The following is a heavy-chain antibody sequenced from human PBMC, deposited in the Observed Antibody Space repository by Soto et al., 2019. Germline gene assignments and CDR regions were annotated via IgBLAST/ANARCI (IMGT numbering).Heavy chain of an antibody. D-gene: IGHD3-16*01. CDR2: ISSTSSYI. CDR3: AGRARAGGGMDV. Sequence: EVQLVESGGGLVKPGGSLRLSCVGSGFTFGNQTLTWVRQAPGKGLEWVASISSTSSYIHYADSVKGRFTISRDNSTTSLFFLMSTLTAEETALKCWAGRARAGGGMDVGGQGTSVSV. CDR1: GFTFGNQT. V-gene: IGHV3-21*02. J-gene: IGHJ6*02.